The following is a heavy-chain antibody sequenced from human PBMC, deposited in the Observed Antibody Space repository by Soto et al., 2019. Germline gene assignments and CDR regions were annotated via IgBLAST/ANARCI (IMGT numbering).Heavy chain of an antibody. J-gene: IGHJ4*02. CDR2: INPSGGST. CDR3: VKEGYMRSDWYGQFDY. D-gene: IGHD6-19*01. Sequence: ASVKVSCKASGYTFTSYYMHWVRQAPGQGLEWMGIINPSGGSTSYAQKFQGRVTMTRDTSTSTVYMELSSLRAEDTALYYCVKEGYMRSDWYGQFDYWGQGALVTVSS. V-gene: IGHV1-46*01. CDR1: GYTFTSYY.